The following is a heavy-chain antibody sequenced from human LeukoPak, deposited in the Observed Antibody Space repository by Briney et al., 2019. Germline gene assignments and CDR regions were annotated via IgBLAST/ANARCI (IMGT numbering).Heavy chain of an antibody. CDR1: GGSISSYY. V-gene: IGHV4-59*08. D-gene: IGHD3-16*01. J-gene: IGHJ4*02. CDR2: IYYSGST. CDR3: ARAWGSLDY. Sequence: SETLSLTCTVSGGSISSYYWSWIRQPPGKGLEWIGYIYYSGSTNYNPSLKSRVTISVDTSKNQFSLKLSSVTAADTAVYYCARAWGSLDYWSQGTLVTVSS.